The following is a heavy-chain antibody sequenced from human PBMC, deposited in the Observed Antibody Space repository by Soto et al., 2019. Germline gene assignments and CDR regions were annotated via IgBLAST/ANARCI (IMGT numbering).Heavy chain of an antibody. CDR3: AKDPYSSSWYVGYFDY. D-gene: IGHD6-13*01. Sequence: QVQLVESGGGVVQPGRSLRLSYAASGFTFSSYGMHWVRQAPGKGLEWVAVISYDGSNKYYADSVKGRFTISRDNSKNTLYLQMNSLRAEDTAVYYCAKDPYSSSWYVGYFDYWGQGTLVTVSS. CDR2: ISYDGSNK. V-gene: IGHV3-30*18. J-gene: IGHJ4*02. CDR1: GFTFSSYG.